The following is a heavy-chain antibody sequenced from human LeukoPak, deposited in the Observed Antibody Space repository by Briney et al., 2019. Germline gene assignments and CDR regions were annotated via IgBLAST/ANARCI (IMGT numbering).Heavy chain of an antibody. CDR3: AREGSLSSTTYYFDY. V-gene: IGHV3-33*01. Sequence: GGSLRLSCAASGFTFSSYGMHWVRQAPGKGLEWVAVIWYDGSNKYYADSVKGRFTISRDNSKNTLYLQMNSLRVEDTAVYYCAREGSLSSTTYYFDYWGQGTLVTVSS. J-gene: IGHJ4*02. CDR2: IWYDGSNK. CDR1: GFTFSSYG. D-gene: IGHD2-2*01.